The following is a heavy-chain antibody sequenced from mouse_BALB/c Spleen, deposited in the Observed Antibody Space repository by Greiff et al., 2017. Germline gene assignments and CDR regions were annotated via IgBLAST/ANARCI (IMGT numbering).Heavy chain of an antibody. D-gene: IGHD1-1*01. Sequence: VQLQQSGAELAKPGASVKMSCKASGYTFTSYWMHWVKQRPGQGLEWIGYINPSTGYTEYNQKFKDKATLTADKSSSTAYMQLSSLTSEDSAVYYCARAYGSSYDYAMDYWGQGTSVTVSS. J-gene: IGHJ4*01. CDR1: GYTFTSYW. V-gene: IGHV1-7*01. CDR2: INPSTGYT. CDR3: ARAYGSSYDYAMDY.